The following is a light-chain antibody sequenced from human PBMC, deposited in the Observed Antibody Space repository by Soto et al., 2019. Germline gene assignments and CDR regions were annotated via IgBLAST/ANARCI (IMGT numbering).Light chain of an antibody. V-gene: IGKV1-39*01. CDR1: LNISSH. J-gene: IGKJ1*01. CDR3: QWSYSPWT. CDR2: AAS. Sequence: DIQLTQSPSFLSASVGDRVTITCRASLNISSHLNWYQQKQGKAPKALIYAASNLHSGVPSRFSGSGSGTDFTLTISSLQPDDFATYYCQWSYSPWTFGQGTKVEVK.